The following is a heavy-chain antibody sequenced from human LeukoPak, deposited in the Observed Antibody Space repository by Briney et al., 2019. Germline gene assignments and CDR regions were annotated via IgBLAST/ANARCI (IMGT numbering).Heavy chain of an antibody. V-gene: IGHV4-4*02. D-gene: IGHD3-16*01. Sequence: PSETLSLTCAVSDESISSTNWWHSVRQPPGKGLEWIGEIYHTGSTNNNPSLTSRVTISVDKSKNQFSLKLSSVTAADTAVYYCARGLVITGRSSFDNWGQRTLVTVSS. J-gene: IGHJ4*02. CDR1: DESISSTNW. CDR3: ARGLVITGRSSFDN. CDR2: IYHTGST.